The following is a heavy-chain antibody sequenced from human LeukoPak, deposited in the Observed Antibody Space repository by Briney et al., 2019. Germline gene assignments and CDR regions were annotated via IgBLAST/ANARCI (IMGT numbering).Heavy chain of an antibody. J-gene: IGHJ5*02. Sequence: PSETLSLTCTVSGGSISSYYWSWIRQPPGKGLEWIGYIYYSGSTNYNPSLKSRVTISVDTSKNQFSLKLSPVTAAAAAWDYCARARGSSSWYSYYYDSSRYNWFGPWGQGTPVTVSS. CDR1: GGSISSYY. V-gene: IGHV4-59*01. D-gene: IGHD3-22*01. CDR2: IYYSGST. CDR3: ARARGSSSWYSYYYDSSRYNWFGP.